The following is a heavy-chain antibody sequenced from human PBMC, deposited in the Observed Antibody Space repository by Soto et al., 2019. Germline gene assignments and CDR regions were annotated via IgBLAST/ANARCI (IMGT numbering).Heavy chain of an antibody. V-gene: IGHV2-5*01. Sequence: QITLKASGPTLVKPTQTITLTCTFSGFSLSTSGVGVGWIRQPPGKALDWLALIYWNDDKRYSPSLKSRLTNTKYTSKIQVVLTMTTMDPVDTATYYCAHRLGIKIQKNDAFDIWGQGTMVTVSS. J-gene: IGHJ3*02. CDR1: GFSLSTSGVG. CDR2: IYWNDDK. D-gene: IGHD7-27*01. CDR3: AHRLGIKIQKNDAFDI.